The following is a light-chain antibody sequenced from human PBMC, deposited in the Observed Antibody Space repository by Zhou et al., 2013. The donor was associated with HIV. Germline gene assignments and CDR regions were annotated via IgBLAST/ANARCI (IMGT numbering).Light chain of an antibody. CDR3: QQYDNLPRPPIT. J-gene: IGKJ5*01. CDR2: GAS. CDR1: QDISNY. V-gene: IGKV1-33*01. Sequence: DIQMTQSPSDMSASVGDRVTITCRASQDISNYLAWFQQKPGKPPKRLISGASSLQGGVPSRFSGSGSGTDFTFTISSLQPEDIATYYCQQYDNLPRPPITFGQGTRLEIK.